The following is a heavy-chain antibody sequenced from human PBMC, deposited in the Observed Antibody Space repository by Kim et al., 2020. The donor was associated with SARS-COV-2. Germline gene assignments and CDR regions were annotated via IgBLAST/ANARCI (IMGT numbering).Heavy chain of an antibody. CDR1: GGSISSYY. CDR3: ASQGPFYDYVWGSYRPGAFDI. D-gene: IGHD3-16*02. CDR2: IYYSGST. J-gene: IGHJ3*02. Sequence: SETLSLTCTVSGGSISSYYWSWIRQPPGKGLEWIGYIYYSGSTNYNPSLKSRVTISVDKSKNQFSLKLSSVTAADTAVYYCASQGPFYDYVWGSYRPGAFDIWGQGTMVTVSS. V-gene: IGHV4-59*08.